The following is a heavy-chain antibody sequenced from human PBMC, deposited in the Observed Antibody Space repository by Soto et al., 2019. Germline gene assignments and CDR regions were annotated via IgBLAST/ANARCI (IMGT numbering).Heavy chain of an antibody. D-gene: IGHD2-15*01. Sequence: GGSLRLSCAASGFTFSSYSMNWVRQAPGKGLEWVSYISSSSSTIYCADSVKGRFTISRDNAKNSLYLQMNSLRAEDTAVYYCARGGGWWSGPYYMDVWGKGTTVTVSS. CDR3: ARGGGWWSGPYYMDV. V-gene: IGHV3-48*01. CDR1: GFTFSSYS. J-gene: IGHJ6*03. CDR2: ISSSSSTI.